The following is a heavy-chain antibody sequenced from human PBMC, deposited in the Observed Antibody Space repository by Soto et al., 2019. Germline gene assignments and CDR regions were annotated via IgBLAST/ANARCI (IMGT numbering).Heavy chain of an antibody. CDR2: IIPIFGTA. D-gene: IGHD2-21*01. J-gene: IGHJ3*02. CDR1: GGTFSSYA. V-gene: IGHV1-69*13. CDR3: ATVIDSGGLQLIIGAFDS. Sequence: SVKVSCKASGGTFSSYAISWVRQAPGQVLEWMVGIIPIFGTANYAQKFQGRVTITADESTSTAYMELTSLRSEDTAVYYCATVIDSGGLQLIIGAFDSWGQGTRVTVSS.